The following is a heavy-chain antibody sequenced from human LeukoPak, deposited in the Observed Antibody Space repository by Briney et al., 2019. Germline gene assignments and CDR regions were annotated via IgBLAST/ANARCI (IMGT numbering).Heavy chain of an antibody. CDR3: ARAGGGYSYGLFDY. Sequence: SETLSLTCTVSGGSISSCGYYWSWIRQHPGKGLEWIGYIYYSGSTYYNPSLKSRITISVDTSKNQFSLKLSSVTAADTAVYYCARAGGGYSYGLFDYWGQGTLVTVSS. CDR1: GGSISSCGYY. CDR2: IYYSGST. J-gene: IGHJ4*02. V-gene: IGHV4-31*03. D-gene: IGHD5-18*01.